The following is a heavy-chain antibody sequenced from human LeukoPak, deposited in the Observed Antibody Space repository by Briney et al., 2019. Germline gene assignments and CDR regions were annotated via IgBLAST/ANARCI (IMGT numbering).Heavy chain of an antibody. Sequence: GGTLRLSCAASGFTFSSYGMSWVRQAPGKGLEWVSSISSSSSYIYYADSVKGRFTISRDNAKNSLYLQMNSLRAEDTAVYYCARDGYYDTSGYYYTSDAFDIWGQGTMVTVSS. J-gene: IGHJ3*02. D-gene: IGHD3-22*01. CDR2: ISSSSSYI. V-gene: IGHV3-21*01. CDR3: ARDGYYDTSGYYYTSDAFDI. CDR1: GFTFSSYG.